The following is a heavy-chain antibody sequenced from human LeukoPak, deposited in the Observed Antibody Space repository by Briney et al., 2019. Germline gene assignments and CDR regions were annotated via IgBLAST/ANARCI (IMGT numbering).Heavy chain of an antibody. Sequence: SETLSLTCTVSGDSISNYYWSWIRQPAGKGLEWIGRIYTSGSTDYNPSLKSRVTISVDTSKNQFSLKLSSVTAADTAVYYCARVVSSYDFWSGYRFDYWGQGTLVTVSS. D-gene: IGHD3-3*01. V-gene: IGHV4-4*07. CDR3: ARVVSSYDFWSGYRFDY. CDR2: IYTSGST. J-gene: IGHJ4*02. CDR1: GDSISNYY.